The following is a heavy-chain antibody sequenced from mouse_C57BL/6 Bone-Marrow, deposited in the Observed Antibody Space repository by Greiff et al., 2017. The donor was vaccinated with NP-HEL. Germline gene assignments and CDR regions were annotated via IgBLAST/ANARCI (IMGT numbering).Heavy chain of an antibody. V-gene: IGHV1-78*01. D-gene: IGHD2-3*01. CDR1: GYTFTDHT. CDR2: IYPRDGST. Sequence: VHLVESDAELVKPGASVKISCKVSGYTFTDHTIHWMKQRPEQGLEWIGYIYPRDGSTKYNEKFKGKATLTADKSSSTAYMQLNSLTSEDSAVYFCARDDGYYYYYAMDYWGQGTSVTVSS. J-gene: IGHJ4*01. CDR3: ARDDGYYYYYAMDY.